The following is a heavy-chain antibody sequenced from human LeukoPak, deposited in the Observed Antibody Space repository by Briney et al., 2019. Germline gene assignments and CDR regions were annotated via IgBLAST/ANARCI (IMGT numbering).Heavy chain of an antibody. CDR3: ATSFGVTAFDY. D-gene: IGHD3-10*01. J-gene: IGHJ4*02. V-gene: IGHV1-46*01. Sequence: ASVKVSCKASGYTFTSYYMHWVRQAPGQGLEWMGIINPSGGSTSYAQKFQGRVTMTEDTSTDTAYMELSSLRSEDTAVYYCATSFGVTAFDYWGQGTLVTVSS. CDR1: GYTFTSYY. CDR2: INPSGGST.